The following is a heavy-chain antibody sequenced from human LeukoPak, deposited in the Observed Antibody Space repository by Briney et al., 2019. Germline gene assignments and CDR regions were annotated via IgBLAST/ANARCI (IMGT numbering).Heavy chain of an antibody. CDR1: GVSIGSSNW. CDR2: IYHSGST. CDR3: ARDDEAAGTWFDP. D-gene: IGHD6-13*01. J-gene: IGHJ5*02. Sequence: SGTLSLTCAVSGVSIGSSNWWSWVRQSPEKGLEWIGEIYHSGSTTYNPSLKSRVTISIDKSQNQFFLKLTSVIAADTGVYYCARDDEAAGTWFDPWGQGTLVTVSS. V-gene: IGHV4-4*02.